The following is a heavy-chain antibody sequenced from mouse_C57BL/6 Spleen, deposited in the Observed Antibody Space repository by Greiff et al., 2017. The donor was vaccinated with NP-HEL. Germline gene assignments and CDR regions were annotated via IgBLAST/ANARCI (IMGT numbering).Heavy chain of an antibody. J-gene: IGHJ2*01. CDR1: GYAFTNYL. D-gene: IGHD2-3*01. Sequence: QVQLQQSGAELVRPGTSVKVSCKASGYAFTNYLIEWVKQRPGQGLEWIGVINPGSGGTNYNEKFKGKATLTADKSSSTAYMQLSSLTSEDSAVYFCARRVVYDGYYFDYWGQGTTLTVSS. V-gene: IGHV1-54*01. CDR3: ARRVVYDGYYFDY. CDR2: INPGSGGT.